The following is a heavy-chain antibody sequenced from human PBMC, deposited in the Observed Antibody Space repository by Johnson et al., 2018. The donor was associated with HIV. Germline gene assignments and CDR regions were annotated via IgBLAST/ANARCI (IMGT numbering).Heavy chain of an antibody. CDR2: VSYDGSNK. J-gene: IGHJ3*02. Sequence: QVQLVESGGGVVQPGRSLRLSCAASGFIFSDYAIHWVRQAPGQGLEWVSVVSYDGSNKYYADSVKGRFTISRDNSKNTLYLQMNSLRAEDTAVDDCERTEITFGGVIDPHDAFDIWGQGTMVTVSS. V-gene: IGHV3-30-3*01. CDR3: ERTEITFGGVIDPHDAFDI. D-gene: IGHD3-16*02. CDR1: GFIFSDYA.